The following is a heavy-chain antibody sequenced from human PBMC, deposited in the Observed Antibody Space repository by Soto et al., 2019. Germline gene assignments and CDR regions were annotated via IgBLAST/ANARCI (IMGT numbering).Heavy chain of an antibody. CDR2: IGGSDGRT. CDR3: AGLGYCRCGLCELGWFGP. Sequence: EVQLLESGGGLVRPGGSLRLSCAASGFTFSTYAMSWVRQAPGMGLEWVSSIGGSDGRTYYAASVRGRFIISRDNARNPLNLQNNPVSGDDPAVYFWAGLGYCRCGLCELGWFGPWGPGILGTVSS. J-gene: IGHJ5*02. CDR1: GFTFSTYA. D-gene: IGHD2-2*03. V-gene: IGHV3-23*01.